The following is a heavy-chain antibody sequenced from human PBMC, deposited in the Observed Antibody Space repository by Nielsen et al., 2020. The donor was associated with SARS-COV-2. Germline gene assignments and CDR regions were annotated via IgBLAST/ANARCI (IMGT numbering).Heavy chain of an antibody. CDR2: INWNGGST. CDR3: ARDCSGGSCYSRGIYAMDV. Sequence: GGSLRLSCAASGFTFDDYGMSWVRQAPGKGLEWVSGINWNGGSTGYADSVKGRFTISRDNAKKSLYLEMNSLRVEDTAVYYCARDCSGGSCYSRGIYAMDVWGQGTTVTVSS. D-gene: IGHD2-15*01. V-gene: IGHV3-20*04. J-gene: IGHJ6*02. CDR1: GFTFDDYG.